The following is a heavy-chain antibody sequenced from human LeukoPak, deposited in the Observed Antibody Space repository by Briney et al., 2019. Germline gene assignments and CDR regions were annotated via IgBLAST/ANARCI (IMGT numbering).Heavy chain of an antibody. CDR2: IYSGGGT. CDR3: VRRAGGYSHPYDY. D-gene: IGHD4-23*01. CDR1: GFTVSSNY. Sequence: GGSLRLSCAVSGFTVSSNYMSWVRQAPGKGLEWVSLIYSGGGTYYADPVRGRFTISRDDSKNTLYLQMNSLRAEDTAVYYCVRRAGGYSHPYDYWGQGTLVTVSS. J-gene: IGHJ4*02. V-gene: IGHV3-53*01.